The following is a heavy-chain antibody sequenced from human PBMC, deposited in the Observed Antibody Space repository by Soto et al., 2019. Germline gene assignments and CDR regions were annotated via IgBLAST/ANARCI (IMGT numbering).Heavy chain of an antibody. V-gene: IGHV4-59*01. D-gene: IGHD6-19*01. CDR1: GGSISSYY. Sequence: SETLSLTCTVSGGSISSYYWSWIRQPPGKGLEWIGYIYYSGSTNYNPSLKSRVTISVDTSKNQFSLKLSSVTAADTAVYYCAREDFEYSSGWYDYWGQGTLVTVSS. CDR3: AREDFEYSSGWYDY. CDR2: IYYSGST. J-gene: IGHJ4*02.